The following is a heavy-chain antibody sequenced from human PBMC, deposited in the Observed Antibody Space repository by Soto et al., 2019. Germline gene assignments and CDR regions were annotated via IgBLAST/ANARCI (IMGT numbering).Heavy chain of an antibody. Sequence: QVQLVESGGGVVQPGRSLRLSCAASGFTFSSYGMHWVRQAPGKGLEWVAVIWYDGSNKYYVDSVKGRFTISRDNSKNTLYLQMNSLRAEDTAVYYCARDSDTGMEELDHWGQGTLVTVSS. CDR2: IWYDGSNK. CDR3: ARDSDTGMEELDH. J-gene: IGHJ4*02. D-gene: IGHD5-18*01. V-gene: IGHV3-33*01. CDR1: GFTFSSYG.